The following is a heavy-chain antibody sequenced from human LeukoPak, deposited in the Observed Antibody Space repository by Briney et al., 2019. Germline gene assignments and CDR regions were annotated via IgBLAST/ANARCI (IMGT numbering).Heavy chain of an antibody. D-gene: IGHD2-21*02. J-gene: IGHJ4*02. CDR1: GYTFTSYG. CDR2: ISAYNGNT. CDR3: ARGRRAYCGADCAVDY. Sequence: ASVKVSCTASGYTFTSYGISWVRQAPGQGLEWMGWISAYNGNTNYAQKLQGRVTMTTDTSTSTAYMELRSLRSDDTAVYYCARGRRAYCGADCAVDYWGQGTLVTVSS. V-gene: IGHV1-18*01.